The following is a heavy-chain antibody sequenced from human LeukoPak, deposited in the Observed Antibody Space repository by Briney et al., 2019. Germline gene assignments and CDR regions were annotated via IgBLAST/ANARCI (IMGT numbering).Heavy chain of an antibody. D-gene: IGHD2-21*02. J-gene: IGHJ4*02. Sequence: GGSLRLSCAASGFIFSSYWMSWVRQAPGKGLERVANIKQDGSEKNYVDSVKGRFTISRDNAKNSLYLQMNSLRAEDTAVYYCARPPTYCGGDCYSTGYFDYWGQGTLVTVSS. V-gene: IGHV3-7*01. CDR2: IKQDGSEK. CDR3: ARPPTYCGGDCYSTGYFDY. CDR1: GFIFSSYW.